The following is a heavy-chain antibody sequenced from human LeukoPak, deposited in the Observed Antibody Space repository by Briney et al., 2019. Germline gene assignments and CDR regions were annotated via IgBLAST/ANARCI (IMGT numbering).Heavy chain of an antibody. D-gene: IGHD5-24*01. CDR3: ATGRDAYKSGC. CDR2: INHSGST. V-gene: IGHV4-34*01. CDR1: AGSFSGYY. Sequence: PSETLSLTCAVYAGSFSGYYWSWIRQPPGKGLEWIGEINHSGSTNYHPSLKSRVTISVDTSKNQFSLKLSSVTAADTAVYYCATGRDAYKSGCWGQGTLVTVSS. J-gene: IGHJ4*02.